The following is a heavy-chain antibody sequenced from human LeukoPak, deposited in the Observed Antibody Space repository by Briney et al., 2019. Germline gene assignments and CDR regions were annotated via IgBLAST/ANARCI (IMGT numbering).Heavy chain of an antibody. CDR3: ARDPFFWSGSPPFDY. CDR2: ISSSSTYT. D-gene: IGHD3-3*01. CDR1: GFTFSSYS. J-gene: IGHJ4*02. Sequence: PGGSLRLSCAASGFTFSSYSMNWVRQAPGRGLEWVSSISSSSTYTYYADSVKGRFTISRDNAKNSLYLQMNSLRAEDTAVYYCARDPFFWSGSPPFDYWGQGTLVTVSS. V-gene: IGHV3-21*01.